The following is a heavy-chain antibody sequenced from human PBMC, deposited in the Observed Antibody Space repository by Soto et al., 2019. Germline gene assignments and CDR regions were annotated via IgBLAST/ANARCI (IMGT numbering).Heavy chain of an antibody. CDR3: ARLTYYYDSSGYYYGTDLFDY. D-gene: IGHD3-22*01. Sequence: ASLKVSCKSSGSTFTSYAMHCVRQSPGQRLELMGWINAGNGNTKYSQKFQGRVTITRDTSASTAYMELSSLRSEDTAVYYCARLTYYYDSSGYYYGTDLFDYWGQGTLVTVSS. CDR1: GSTFTSYA. J-gene: IGHJ4*02. V-gene: IGHV1-3*01. CDR2: INAGNGNT.